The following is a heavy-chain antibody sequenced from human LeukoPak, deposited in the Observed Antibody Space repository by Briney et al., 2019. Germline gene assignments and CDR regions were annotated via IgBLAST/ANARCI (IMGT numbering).Heavy chain of an antibody. Sequence: AGGSLRLSCAASGFTFSSYAMSWVRQAPGKGLEWVSAISGSGGSTYYADSVKGRFTISRDNSKNTLYLQMNSLRAEGTAVYYCAKVYSSSWYGFDYWSQGTLVTVSS. J-gene: IGHJ4*02. D-gene: IGHD6-13*01. CDR1: GFTFSSYA. CDR2: ISGSGGST. CDR3: AKVYSSSWYGFDY. V-gene: IGHV3-23*01.